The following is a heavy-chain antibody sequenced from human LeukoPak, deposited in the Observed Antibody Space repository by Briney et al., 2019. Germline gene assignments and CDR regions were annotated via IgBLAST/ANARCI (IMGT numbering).Heavy chain of an antibody. V-gene: IGHV1-2*02. CDR1: GYTFTGYY. CDR3: ARGSYPRTWFDY. J-gene: IGHJ4*02. CDR2: INPNSGDT. Sequence: APVKVSCKASGYTFTGYYMHWVRQAPGQGLEWMGWINPNSGDTNYAQNFQGRVTMTRDTSISTAYMELSRLRSDDTAVYYCARGSYPRTWFDYWGQGTLVTVSS.